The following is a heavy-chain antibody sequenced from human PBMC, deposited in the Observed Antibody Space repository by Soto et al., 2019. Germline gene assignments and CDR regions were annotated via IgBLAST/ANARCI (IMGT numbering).Heavy chain of an antibody. V-gene: IGHV6-1*01. CDR1: GDSVSSISAA. CDR2: TYYRSKWYN. J-gene: IGHJ6*02. CDR3: ARDPSIAVAGWYYYGMDV. Sequence: SQTLSLTCAISGDSVSSISAAWNWIRQSPSRGLEWLGRTYYRSKWYNDYAVSVKSRITINPDTSKNQFSLQLNSVTPEDTAVYYCARDPSIAVAGWYYYGMDVWGQGTTVTVSS. D-gene: IGHD6-19*01.